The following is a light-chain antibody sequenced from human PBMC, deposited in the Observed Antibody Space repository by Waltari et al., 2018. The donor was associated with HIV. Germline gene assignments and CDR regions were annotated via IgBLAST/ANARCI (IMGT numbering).Light chain of an antibody. CDR3: SSYTSSSTLSAV. J-gene: IGLJ2*01. CDR1: SSDVGGYNY. V-gene: IGLV2-14*03. Sequence: QSALTQPASVSGSPGQSITISCTGTSSDVGGYNYVSWYHQHPGKAPKLMIYDVSNRPSGVSNRFSGSKSGNTASLTISGLQAEDEADYYCSSYTSSSTLSAVFGGGTKLTVL. CDR2: DVS.